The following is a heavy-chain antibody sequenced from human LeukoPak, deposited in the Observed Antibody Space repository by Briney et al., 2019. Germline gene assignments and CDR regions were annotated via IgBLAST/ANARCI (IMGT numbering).Heavy chain of an antibody. Sequence: KTGGSLRLSCAASGFTFSSYAMSWVRQAPGKGLEWVSSISSSSSYIYYADSVKGRFTISRDNAKNSLYLQMNSLRAEDTAVYYCARVIGPDYYDSSGYYWGFDYWGQGTLVTVSS. CDR2: ISSSSSYI. CDR1: GFTFSSYA. V-gene: IGHV3-21*01. J-gene: IGHJ4*02. CDR3: ARVIGPDYYDSSGYYWGFDY. D-gene: IGHD3-22*01.